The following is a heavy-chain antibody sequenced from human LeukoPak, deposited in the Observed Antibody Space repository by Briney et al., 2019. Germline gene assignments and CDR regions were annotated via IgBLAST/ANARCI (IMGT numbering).Heavy chain of an antibody. CDR1: GYTFTDYY. J-gene: IGHJ5*02. CDR3: ARAPPCDITSCDTGDKWSDP. V-gene: IGHV1-2*02. Sequence: ASVKVSCKASGYTFTDYYIHWVRQAPGQVLEWMGWINPNSGGTNYAQKFQGRVTMTRDTSISTAYMDLSRLRSDDTATYYCARAPPCDITSCDTGDKWSDPWGQGTLVTVSS. CDR2: INPNSGGT. D-gene: IGHD2-2*01.